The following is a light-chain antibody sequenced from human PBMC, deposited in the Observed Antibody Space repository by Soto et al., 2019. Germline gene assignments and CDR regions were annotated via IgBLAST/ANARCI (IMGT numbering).Light chain of an antibody. CDR1: TSNIGNNY. Sequence: QSVLTQPPSASGTPGQRVTISCSGSTSNIGNNYVYWYQQLAGAAPKLLIYSNNQRPSGVPDRFSGSKSGTSASLVISGLRSEDEGDYYCAAWDDSLSGVFGGGTKLTVL. CDR2: SNN. J-gene: IGLJ3*02. V-gene: IGLV1-47*02. CDR3: AAWDDSLSGV.